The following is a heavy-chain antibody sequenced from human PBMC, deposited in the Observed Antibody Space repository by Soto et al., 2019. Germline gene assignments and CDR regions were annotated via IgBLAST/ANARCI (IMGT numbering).Heavy chain of an antibody. CDR1: GFTFSSYG. CDR2: IWYDGSNK. Sequence: QVQLVESGGGVVQPGRSLRLSCAASGFTFSSYGMHWVRQAPGKGLEWVAVIWYDGSNKYYADSVKGRFTIYRDNSKNTLYLQMNSRRAEDTAVYYCARDSGLDDAFDIWGQGTMVTVSS. CDR3: ARDSGLDDAFDI. D-gene: IGHD3-10*01. V-gene: IGHV3-33*01. J-gene: IGHJ3*02.